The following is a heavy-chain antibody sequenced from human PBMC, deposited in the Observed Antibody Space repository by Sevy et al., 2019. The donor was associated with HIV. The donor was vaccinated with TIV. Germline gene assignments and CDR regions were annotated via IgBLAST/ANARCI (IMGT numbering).Heavy chain of an antibody. CDR3: ARNFDSSGWYDENNHYFDY. V-gene: IGHV3-30*04. CDR1: GFTFSSYA. CDR2: ISYDGSNK. Sequence: GGSLRLSCAASGFTFSSYAMHWVRQAPGKGLEWVAVISYDGSNKYYADSVKGRFTISRDNSKNTLYLQMNSLRAEDTAVYYCARNFDSSGWYDENNHYFDYWGQGTLVTVSS. D-gene: IGHD6-19*01. J-gene: IGHJ4*02.